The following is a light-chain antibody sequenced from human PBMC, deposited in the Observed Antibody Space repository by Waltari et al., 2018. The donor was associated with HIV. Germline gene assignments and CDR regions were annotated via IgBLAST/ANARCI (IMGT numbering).Light chain of an antibody. CDR3: LQYAESPRS. J-gene: IGKJ1*01. Sequence: EVVLTQSPGVLSLSVGDKATLSCRASQRLGSGLFGPTFFGSGSLDWYQQKSGAAPRLLISGATSRAADVPDRFSGSESGPDFTLIINGLQSEDFATYFCLQYAESPRSFGQGTVV. CDR2: GAT. V-gene: IGKV3-20*01. CDR1: QRLGSGL.